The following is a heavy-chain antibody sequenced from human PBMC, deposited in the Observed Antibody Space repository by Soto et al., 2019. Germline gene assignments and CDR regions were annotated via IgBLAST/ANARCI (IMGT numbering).Heavy chain of an antibody. D-gene: IGHD3-3*01. CDR3: ARVPRITIFGEDSPYYSYYGTDV. J-gene: IGHJ6*02. Sequence: LRLPWTVSGGTIINLGSRWIRQEKGKGQERVSVISYDGSNKYYAVSVKGRFTISRDNSKNTLYLKMNSLRAEDTAVYYCARVPRITIFGEDSPYYSYYGTDVWGQGTTVTVSS. V-gene: IGHV3-30-3*01. CDR1: GGTIINLG. CDR2: ISYDGSNK.